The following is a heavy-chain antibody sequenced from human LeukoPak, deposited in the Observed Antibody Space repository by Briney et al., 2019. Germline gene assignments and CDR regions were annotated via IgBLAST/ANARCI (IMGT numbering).Heavy chain of an antibody. D-gene: IGHD2-15*01. CDR1: GGSISGGSYY. Sequence: SETLSLTCAVSGGSISGGSYYWSWIRQPAGKGLEWIGRIYASGSTNYNPSLNNRLTISLDTSKNQFSLKLSSVTAADTAVYYCARDFRGRYCSGGSCYSEANYWGQGTLVTVSS. J-gene: IGHJ4*02. CDR2: IYASGST. CDR3: ARDFRGRYCSGGSCYSEANY. V-gene: IGHV4-61*02.